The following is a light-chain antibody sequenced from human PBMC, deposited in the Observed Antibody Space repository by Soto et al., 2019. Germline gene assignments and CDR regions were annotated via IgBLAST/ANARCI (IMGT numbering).Light chain of an antibody. J-gene: IGKJ3*01. CDR1: QSVSSSY. CDR2: GAS. V-gene: IGKV3-20*01. Sequence: EIVLTQSPGTLSLSPGERATLSCRASQSVSSSYLAWYQQKPGQAPRLLIYGASSRATGIPDRFSGSGSGTDFTLTIRRLEPEDFAVYYCQQYGSAPRVTGGPGTKVDI. CDR3: QQYGSAPRVT.